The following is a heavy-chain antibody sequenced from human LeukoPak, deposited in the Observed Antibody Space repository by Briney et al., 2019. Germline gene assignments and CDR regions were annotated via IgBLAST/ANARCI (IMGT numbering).Heavy chain of an antibody. CDR1: GGSITSSDSY. Sequence: PSETLSLTCTVSGGSITSSDSYWSWVRQPPGKGLEWIGYIYYSGSAYQNPSLKSRVTISIDTSKNQFSLKLSSVSAADTAVYYCARGGRGSYYYYMDFWGKGTTVTVSS. V-gene: IGHV4-30-4*08. CDR2: IYYSGSA. D-gene: IGHD3-10*01. J-gene: IGHJ6*03. CDR3: ARGGRGSYYYYMDF.